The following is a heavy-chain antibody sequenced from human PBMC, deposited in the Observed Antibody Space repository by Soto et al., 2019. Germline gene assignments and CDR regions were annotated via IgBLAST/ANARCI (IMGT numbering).Heavy chain of an antibody. CDR2: ISWNSGSI. V-gene: IGHV3-9*01. D-gene: IGHD4-17*01. CDR3: AKGSLTTVTTYFDY. Sequence: DVQLVESGGGLVQPGRSLRLSCAASGFTLDDYAMHWVRQAPGKGLEWVSGISWNSGSIGYADSVKGRFTISRDNAKKSLYLQMNSLRGEDTALYYCAKGSLTTVTTYFDYWGQGTLVTVSS. J-gene: IGHJ4*02. CDR1: GFTLDDYA.